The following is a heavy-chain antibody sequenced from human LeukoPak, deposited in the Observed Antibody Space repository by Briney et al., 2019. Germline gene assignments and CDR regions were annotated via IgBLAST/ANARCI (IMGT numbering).Heavy chain of an antibody. CDR1: GGSISSSSYY. J-gene: IGHJ6*02. D-gene: IGHD3-10*01. CDR3: ARHLAEGSYYYGMDV. Sequence: SETLSLTCTVSGGSISSSSYYWGWIRQPPGKGLEWIGSIYYSGSTYYNPSLKSRVTISVDTSKNQFSLKLSSVTAADTAVYYCARHLAEGSYYYGMDVWGQGTTVTVSS. V-gene: IGHV4-39*01. CDR2: IYYSGST.